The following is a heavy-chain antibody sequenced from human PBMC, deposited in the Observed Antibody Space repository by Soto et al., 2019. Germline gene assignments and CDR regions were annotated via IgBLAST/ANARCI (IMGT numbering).Heavy chain of an antibody. Sequence: PGGSLRLSCAASGFTFSSYGMHWVRQAPGKGLEWVAVIWYDGSNKYYADSVKGRFTISRDNSKNTLYLQMNSLRAEDTAVYYCARRFWSGYSDYWGQGTLVTVSS. CDR2: IWYDGSNK. D-gene: IGHD3-3*01. V-gene: IGHV3-33*01. J-gene: IGHJ4*02. CDR1: GFTFSSYG. CDR3: ARRFWSGYSDY.